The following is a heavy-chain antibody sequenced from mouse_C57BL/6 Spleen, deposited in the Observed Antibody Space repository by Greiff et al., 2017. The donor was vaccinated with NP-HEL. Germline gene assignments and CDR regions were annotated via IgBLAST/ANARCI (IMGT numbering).Heavy chain of an antibody. Sequence: QVQLKQPGAELVKPGASVKMSCKASGYTFTSYWITWVKQRPGQGLEWIGDIYPGSGSTNYNEKFKSKATLTVDTSSSTAYMQLSSLTSEDSAVYYCARYDYDEYYFDYWGQGTTLTVSS. CDR2: IYPGSGST. CDR1: GYTFTSYW. J-gene: IGHJ2*01. CDR3: ARYDYDEYYFDY. V-gene: IGHV1-55*01. D-gene: IGHD2-4*01.